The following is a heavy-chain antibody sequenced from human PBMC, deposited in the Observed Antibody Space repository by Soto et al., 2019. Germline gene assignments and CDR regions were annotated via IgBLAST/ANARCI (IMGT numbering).Heavy chain of an antibody. J-gene: IGHJ2*01. CDR1: GGTFSSYA. V-gene: IGHV1-69*12. CDR3: ARVPPRTGTTKWYFDL. D-gene: IGHD1-7*01. CDR2: IIPIFGTA. Sequence: QVQLVQSGAEVKKPGSSVKVSCKASGGTFSSYAISWVRQAPGQGLEWMGGIIPIFGTANYAQKFQGRVTSTAAESTGTAYMELGSLRSEDTVVYYLARVPPRTGTTKWYFDLWGRGTLVTVSS.